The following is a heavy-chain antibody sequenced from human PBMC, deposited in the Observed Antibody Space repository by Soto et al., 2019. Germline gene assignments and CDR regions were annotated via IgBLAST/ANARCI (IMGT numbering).Heavy chain of an antibody. CDR3: ARVLFLEWLSYPAASNWSDP. Sequence: QVQLQESGTGLLKPSEALVLTSTVSGGSVSSGSYYWSWIRQPPLQGLEWIGYISYSGGTNYNPSLRIRVPISVDTSKNQSSLTLSSVTAADTAVYYCARVLFLEWLSYPAASNWSDPWGQGPLVTVSS. CDR1: GGSVSSGSYY. CDR2: ISYSGGT. V-gene: IGHV4-61*01. D-gene: IGHD3-3*01. J-gene: IGHJ5*02.